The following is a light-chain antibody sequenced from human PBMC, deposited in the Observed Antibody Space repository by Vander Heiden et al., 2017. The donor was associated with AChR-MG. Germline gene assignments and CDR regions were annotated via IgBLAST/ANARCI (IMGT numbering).Light chain of an antibody. J-gene: IGLJ3*02. CDR3: SAWDSSLSAWV. Sequence: PPPSVSKGLRHTATLTCPGQSTNVGNQGAAWLQQHQGHPPQLLSYRNNNRPSGISERLSASRSGNTATLTITGLQPEDEADYYCSAWDSSLSAWVFGGGTKLTVL. V-gene: IGLV10-54*01. CDR1: STNVGNQG. CDR2: RNN.